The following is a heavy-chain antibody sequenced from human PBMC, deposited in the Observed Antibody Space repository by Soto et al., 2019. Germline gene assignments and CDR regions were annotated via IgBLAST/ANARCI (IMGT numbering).Heavy chain of an antibody. V-gene: IGHV4-31*03. D-gene: IGHD3-22*01. CDR2: IYYSGST. CDR1: GGSISSGGYY. CDR3: ARVSEYDSSGYYYLVFDY. J-gene: IGHJ4*02. Sequence: SETLSLTCTVSGGSISSGGYYWSWIRQHPGKGLEWIGYIYYSGSTYYNPSLKSRVTISVDTSKNQFSLKLSSVTAADTAVYYCARVSEYDSSGYYYLVFDYWGQGTRVT.